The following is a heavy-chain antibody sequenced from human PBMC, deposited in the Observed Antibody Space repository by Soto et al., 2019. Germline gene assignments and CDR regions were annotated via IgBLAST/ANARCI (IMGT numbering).Heavy chain of an antibody. Sequence: PGGSLRLSCAASGFTFSSYGIHWVRQAPGKGLEWVAVISYDGSNKYYADSVKGRFTISRDNSKNTLYLQMNSLRAEDTAVYYCARDRFNYYDSSGYYRTYYYYYGMDVWGQGTTVTVSS. V-gene: IGHV3-30*03. CDR3: ARDRFNYYDSSGYYRTYYYYYGMDV. D-gene: IGHD3-22*01. CDR1: GFTFSSYG. CDR2: ISYDGSNK. J-gene: IGHJ6*02.